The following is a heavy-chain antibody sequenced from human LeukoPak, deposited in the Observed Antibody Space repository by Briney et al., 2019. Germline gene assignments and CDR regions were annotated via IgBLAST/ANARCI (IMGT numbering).Heavy chain of an antibody. V-gene: IGHV1-2*02. J-gene: IGHJ5*02. CDR2: INPNSGGT. CDR1: GYTFTGYY. D-gene: IGHD4-17*01. CDR3: ARDRYGDYSNWFDP. Sequence: ASVKVSCKASGYTFTGYYMHWVRQAPGQGLEWMGWINPNSGGTNYAQKFQGRVTMTRDTSISTAYMELSRLRSDDTAVYYCARDRYGDYSNWFDPWGQGTRVTVSS.